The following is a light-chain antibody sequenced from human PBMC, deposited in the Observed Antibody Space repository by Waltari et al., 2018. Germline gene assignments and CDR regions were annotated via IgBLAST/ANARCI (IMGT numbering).Light chain of an antibody. CDR3: QQYNQWPLT. J-gene: IGKJ4*01. Sequence: EIVLTQSQATLSLSPGERATLSCRASQSVRSYLAWYQQKPGQPPRLLIYDASNRATGIPARFSGSGSGTDFTLTISSLEPEDFAVYFCQQYNQWPLTFGRVTKVEIK. V-gene: IGKV3-11*01. CDR2: DAS. CDR1: QSVRSY.